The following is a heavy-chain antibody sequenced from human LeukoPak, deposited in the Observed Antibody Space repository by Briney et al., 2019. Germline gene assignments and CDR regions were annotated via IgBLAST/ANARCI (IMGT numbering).Heavy chain of an antibody. D-gene: IGHD3-10*01. Sequence: ASVKVSCKASGYTFTSHGISWVRQAPGQGLEWMGWISTYNGNTNYAQKLQGRVSMTTDTSTSTAYMDLRSLRSDDTAVYYCARVRGSGKYYYYYMDVWGKGTTVTISS. CDR2: ISTYNGNT. CDR3: ARVRGSGKYYYYYMDV. CDR1: GYTFTSHG. V-gene: IGHV1-18*01. J-gene: IGHJ6*03.